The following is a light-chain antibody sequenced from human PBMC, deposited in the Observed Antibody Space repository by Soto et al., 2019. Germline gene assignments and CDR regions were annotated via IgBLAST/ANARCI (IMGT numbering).Light chain of an antibody. Sequence: DIVMTQSPDSLAWSLGERATINCKSSQRVLYSSNNKNYLAWYQQKPGQPPKLLIYWASTRESGVPDRFSGSGSGTDFTLTISSLQAEDVAVYYCQQYYSTPLTFGGGTKVEIK. J-gene: IGKJ4*01. CDR1: QRVLYSSNNKNY. CDR3: QQYYSTPLT. V-gene: IGKV4-1*01. CDR2: WAS.